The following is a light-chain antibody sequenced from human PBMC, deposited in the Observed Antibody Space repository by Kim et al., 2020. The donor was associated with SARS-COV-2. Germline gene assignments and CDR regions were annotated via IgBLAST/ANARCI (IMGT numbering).Light chain of an antibody. Sequence: LSPGERATRSCRARQSVSSSYLAWYQQKPGQAPRLLIYGASSRATGIPDRFSGSGSGTDFTLTISRLEPEDFAVYYCQQYGSSPNTFGQGTKLEI. CDR3: QQYGSSPNT. CDR2: GAS. J-gene: IGKJ2*01. V-gene: IGKV3-20*01. CDR1: QSVSSSY.